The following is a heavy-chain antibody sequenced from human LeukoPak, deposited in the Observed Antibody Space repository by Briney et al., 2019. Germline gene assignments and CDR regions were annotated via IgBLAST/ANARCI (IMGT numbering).Heavy chain of an antibody. Sequence: ASETLSLTCTVSGGSISSGSYYWSWIRQPAGKGLEWIGRIYTSGSTNYNPSLKSRVTISVDTSKNQFSLKLSSVTAADTAVYYCARVGGLGSQVDYWGQGTLVTVSS. D-gene: IGHD3/OR15-3a*01. CDR1: GGSISSGSYY. CDR3: ARVGGLGSQVDY. V-gene: IGHV4-61*02. CDR2: IYTSGST. J-gene: IGHJ4*02.